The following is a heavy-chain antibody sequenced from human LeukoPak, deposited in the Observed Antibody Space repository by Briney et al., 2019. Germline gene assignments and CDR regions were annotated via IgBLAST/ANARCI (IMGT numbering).Heavy chain of an antibody. V-gene: IGHV3-48*02. J-gene: IGHJ4*02. CDR3: ARHLYRAFDY. CDR1: GFTFSTFS. D-gene: IGHD1-26*01. CDR2: ISSSSSSI. Sequence: GGSLRLSCAASGFTFSTFSMNWVRQAPGKGLEWVSYISSSSSSIYYADSVKGRFTISRDSAKNSLYLQMNGLRDEETAVYYLARHLYRAFDYWGQGTLVTVSS.